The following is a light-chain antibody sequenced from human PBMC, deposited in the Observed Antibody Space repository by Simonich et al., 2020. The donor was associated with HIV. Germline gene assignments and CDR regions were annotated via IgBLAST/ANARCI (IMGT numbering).Light chain of an antibody. Sequence: EIVMTQFPATLSVSPGKRATLSCRATQSIINNLALYQQNPGHAPRLLTNGASTRATGIPARFSGSGSGTEFTLTISSMQSEDFAVYYCQQYSNWPPTFGQGTKVEIK. V-gene: IGKV3-15*01. J-gene: IGKJ1*01. CDR3: QQYSNWPPT. CDR1: QSIINN. CDR2: GAS.